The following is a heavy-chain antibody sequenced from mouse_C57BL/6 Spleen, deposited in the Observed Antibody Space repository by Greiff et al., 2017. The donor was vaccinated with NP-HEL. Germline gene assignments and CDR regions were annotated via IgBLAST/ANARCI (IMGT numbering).Heavy chain of an antibody. V-gene: IGHV5-6*01. D-gene: IGHD1-1*01. J-gene: IGHJ3*01. Sequence: EVQVVESGGDLVKPGGSLKLSCAASGFTFSSYGMSWVRQTPDKRLEWVATISSGGSYTYYPDSVKGRFTISRDNAKNTLYLQRSSLKSEDTAMYYCARAYYGSSPWFAYWGQGTLVTVSA. CDR2: ISSGGSYT. CDR3: ARAYYGSSPWFAY. CDR1: GFTFSSYG.